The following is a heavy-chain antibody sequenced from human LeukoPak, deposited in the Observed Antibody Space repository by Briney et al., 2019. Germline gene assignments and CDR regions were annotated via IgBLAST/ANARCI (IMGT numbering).Heavy chain of an antibody. CDR2: INHSGST. V-gene: IGHV4-34*01. CDR3: ARGAPVLRYFDWFPYYFDY. Sequence: SETLSLTCAVYGGSFSGYYWSWIRQPPGKGLEWIGEINHSGSTNYNPSLKSRVTISVDTSKDQFSLKLSSVTAADTAVYYCARGAPVLRYFDWFPYYFDYWGQGTLVTVSS. D-gene: IGHD3-9*01. CDR1: GGSFSGYY. J-gene: IGHJ4*02.